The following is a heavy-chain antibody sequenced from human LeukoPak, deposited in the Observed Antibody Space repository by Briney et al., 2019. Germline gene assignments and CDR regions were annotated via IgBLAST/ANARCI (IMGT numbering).Heavy chain of an antibody. CDR3: SVVVVAATASDLFADY. J-gene: IGHJ4*02. V-gene: IGHV1-2*02. CDR1: GYTFTGYY. CDR2: INPNSGGT. D-gene: IGHD2-15*01. Sequence: ASVKVSCKASGYTFTGYYMHWVRQAPGQGLEWMGWINPNSGGTNYAQKFQGRVTMTRDTSISTAYMELSRLRSDDTAVYYCSVVVVAATASDLFADYWGQGTLVTVSS.